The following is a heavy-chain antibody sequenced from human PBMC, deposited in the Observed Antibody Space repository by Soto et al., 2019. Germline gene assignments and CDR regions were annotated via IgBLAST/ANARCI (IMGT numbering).Heavy chain of an antibody. Sequence: PGWSLRLSSAASGFTFSSYVIDWVSQAQGKGLEWVAVISYDGSNKYYADSVKGRSTISRDNSKITLYLQMNSLRAEDTAVYYCSSVGNSGSRKYYDYGMDVWGQGTTVTVSS. D-gene: IGHD5-12*01. CDR1: GFTFSSYV. CDR2: ISYDGSNK. V-gene: IGHV3-30-3*01. CDR3: SSVGNSGSRKYYDYGMDV. J-gene: IGHJ6*02.